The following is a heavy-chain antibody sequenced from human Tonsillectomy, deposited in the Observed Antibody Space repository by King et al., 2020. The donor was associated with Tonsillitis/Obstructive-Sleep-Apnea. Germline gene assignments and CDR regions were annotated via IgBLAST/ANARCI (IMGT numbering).Heavy chain of an antibody. CDR2: INHSGST. J-gene: IGHJ4*02. CDR3: ARVSPDTNYDILTGYNDY. CDR1: VGSFSGFY. D-gene: IGHD3-9*01. Sequence: VQLQQWGAGLLKPSETLSLTCAVYVGSFSGFYWSWVRQPPGKGLEWIGEINHSGSTNYNPSLKSPVTISVDTSKNQFSLKLSSVTAADTAVYYCARVSPDTNYDILTGYNDYWGQGTLVTVSS. V-gene: IGHV4-34*01.